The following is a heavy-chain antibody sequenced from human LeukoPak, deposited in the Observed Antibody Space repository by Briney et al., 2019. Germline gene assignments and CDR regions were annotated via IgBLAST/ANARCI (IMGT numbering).Heavy chain of an antibody. J-gene: IGHJ5*02. Sequence: TSETLSLTCAVYGGSFSGYYWSWIRQPPGKGLEWIGEINHSGSTNYNPSLKSRVTISVDTSKNQFSLKLSSVTAADTAVYYCARPGTPAYYYDSSGYSTNWFDPWGQGTLVTVSS. D-gene: IGHD3-22*01. CDR3: ARPGTPAYYYDSSGYSTNWFDP. CDR2: INHSGST. V-gene: IGHV4-34*01. CDR1: GGSFSGYY.